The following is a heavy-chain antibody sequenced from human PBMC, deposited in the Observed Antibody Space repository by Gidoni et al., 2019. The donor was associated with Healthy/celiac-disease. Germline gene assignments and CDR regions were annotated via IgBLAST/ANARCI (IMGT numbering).Heavy chain of an antibody. V-gene: IGHV3-21*01. Sequence: EVQLVDSGGGLVKPGGSLSLYCAASGSTVSSSSRHWVRQAPGKGREWVSSISSSSSSIFYADSVKGRFTISIDNAKKLLYLQMSSLSAEDTAVYSCARVRYYYDSSGYYGDYWGQGTLVTVSS. D-gene: IGHD3-22*01. CDR2: ISSSSSSI. J-gene: IGHJ4*02. CDR3: ARVRYYYDSSGYYGDY. CDR1: GSTVSSSS.